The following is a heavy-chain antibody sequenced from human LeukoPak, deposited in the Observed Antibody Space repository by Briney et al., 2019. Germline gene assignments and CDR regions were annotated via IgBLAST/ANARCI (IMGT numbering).Heavy chain of an antibody. CDR3: ARLRGYSSSWYSYYYYYGMDV. Sequence: PGGSLRLSCAASEFTFSSYWMSWVRQAPGKGLEWVANIKQDGSEKYYVDSVKGRFTISRDNAKNSLYLQMNSLRAEDTAVYYCARLRGYSSSWYSYYYYYGMDVWGQGTTVTVSS. J-gene: IGHJ6*02. V-gene: IGHV3-7*01. CDR2: IKQDGSEK. D-gene: IGHD6-13*01. CDR1: EFTFSSYW.